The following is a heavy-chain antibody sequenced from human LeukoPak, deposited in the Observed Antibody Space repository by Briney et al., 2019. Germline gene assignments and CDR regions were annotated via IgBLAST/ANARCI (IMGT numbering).Heavy chain of an antibody. Sequence: PGGSLRLSCAASGFTFSSYAMNWVRQAPGKGLEWVSTISGTGGATYYADSVKGRFTISRDNSKNTLYLQMNSLRAEDTAVYYCAKVSRGDPSDYWGQGTLVTVSS. D-gene: IGHD4-17*01. CDR3: AKVSRGDPSDY. J-gene: IGHJ4*02. V-gene: IGHV3-23*01. CDR2: ISGTGGAT. CDR1: GFTFSSYA.